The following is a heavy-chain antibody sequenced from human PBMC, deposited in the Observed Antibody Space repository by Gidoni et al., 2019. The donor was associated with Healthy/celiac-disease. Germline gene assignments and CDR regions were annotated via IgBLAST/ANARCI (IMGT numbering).Heavy chain of an antibody. CDR2: ISYDGSNK. D-gene: IGHD3-16*02. CDR3: AGGGYLDY. V-gene: IGHV3-30*03. J-gene: IGHJ4*02. CDR1: GFTFSSYG. Sequence: QVQLVESGGGVVQPGRSLRLSCAASGFTFSSYGMHWVRQAPGKGLEWVAVISYDGSNKYYADSVKGRFTISRDNSKNTLYLQMNSLRAEDTAVYYCAGGGYLDYWGQGTLVTVSS.